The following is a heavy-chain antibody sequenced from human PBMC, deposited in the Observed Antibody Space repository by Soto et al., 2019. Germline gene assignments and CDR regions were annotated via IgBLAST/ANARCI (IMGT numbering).Heavy chain of an antibody. D-gene: IGHD1-1*01. V-gene: IGHV3-30*18. Sequence: QVQLVESGGGVVQPGRSLRLSCAASGFTFSSYGMHWVRQAPGKGLEWVAVISYDGSNKYYADSVKGRFTISRDNSKNTLYLQMNSLRAEDMAVYYCAKFRTGTTGWFDPWGQGTLVTVSS. CDR3: AKFRTGTTGWFDP. CDR2: ISYDGSNK. J-gene: IGHJ5*02. CDR1: GFTFSSYG.